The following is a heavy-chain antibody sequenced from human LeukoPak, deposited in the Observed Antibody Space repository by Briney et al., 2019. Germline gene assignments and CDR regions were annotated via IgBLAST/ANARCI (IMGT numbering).Heavy chain of an antibody. J-gene: IGHJ4*01. Sequence: GGSLRLSCAASGFALSTNYMTWVRQAPGKGLEWVSLIYSAGDKYYSDSVKGRFTISRDKFKNNLYLKMDSLRAEATDVYHCARAALEFDNSGRGCWGRGTLVTVSS. CDR2: IYSAGDK. D-gene: IGHD6-19*01. CDR1: GFALSTNY. V-gene: IGHV3-66*01. CDR3: ARAALEFDNSGRGC.